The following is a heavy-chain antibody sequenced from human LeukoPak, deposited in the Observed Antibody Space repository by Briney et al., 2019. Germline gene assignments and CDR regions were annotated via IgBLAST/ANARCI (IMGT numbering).Heavy chain of an antibody. CDR1: GGTFSSYA. CDR3: ARGGRSYCSSTSCYFNNWFDP. Sequence: ASVKVSCKASGGTFSSYAISWVRQAPGQGLEWTGGIIPIFGTANYAQKFQGRVTITADESTSTAYMELSSLRSEDTAVYYCARGGRSYCSSTSCYFNNWFDPWGQGTLVTVSS. CDR2: IIPIFGTA. D-gene: IGHD2-2*01. J-gene: IGHJ5*02. V-gene: IGHV1-69*13.